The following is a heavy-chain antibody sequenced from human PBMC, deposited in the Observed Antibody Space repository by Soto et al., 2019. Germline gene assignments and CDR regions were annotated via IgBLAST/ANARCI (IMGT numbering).Heavy chain of an antibody. V-gene: IGHV1-69-2*01. Sequence: EVQLVQSGAEVKKPGATVKISCKVSGFKFIDYYLYWVQQAPGTALEWMGRVDPEDGETVYSEKFQGRLTITADTSRDIAHMELSGLRSEDTAVYFCATTTAVIVAQGPMDVWGQGTTVIVSS. CDR3: ATTTAVIVAQGPMDV. J-gene: IGHJ6*02. CDR1: GFKFIDYY. CDR2: VDPEDGET. D-gene: IGHD2-21*01.